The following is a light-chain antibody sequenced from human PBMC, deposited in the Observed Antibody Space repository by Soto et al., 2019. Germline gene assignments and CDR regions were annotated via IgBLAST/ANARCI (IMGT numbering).Light chain of an antibody. CDR2: AAS. CDR1: QGISSY. Sequence: AIRMTQSPSSLSASTGDRVTITCRASQGISSYLAWYQQKPGKAPKLLIYAASTLQSGVPSRFSGSGSGTDFTLTISCLQSEDFAAYYCQQYYSYPLTFGGGTK. J-gene: IGKJ4*01. CDR3: QQYYSYPLT. V-gene: IGKV1-8*01.